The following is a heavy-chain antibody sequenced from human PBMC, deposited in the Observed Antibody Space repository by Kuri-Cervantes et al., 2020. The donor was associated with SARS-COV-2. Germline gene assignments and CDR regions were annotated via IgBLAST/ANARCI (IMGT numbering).Heavy chain of an antibody. CDR2: ISTYDGNT. V-gene: IGHV1-18*04. CDR3: ARGANTKRLLNIVVANNWFDP. CDR1: GYTFTTYD. D-gene: IGHD2-15*01. Sequence: ASVKVSCKASGYTFTTYDISWVRQAPGQGLEWMGWISTYDGNTNYAQKLQGRVTMTRDTSTSTVYMELSSLRSEDTAVYYCARGANTKRLLNIVVANNWFDPWGQGTLVTVSS. J-gene: IGHJ5*02.